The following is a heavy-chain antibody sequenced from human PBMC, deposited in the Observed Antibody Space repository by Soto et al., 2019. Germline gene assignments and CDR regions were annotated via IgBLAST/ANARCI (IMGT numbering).Heavy chain of an antibody. CDR2: IIPISGAA. V-gene: IGHV1-69*06. CDR1: GGTLSNYV. Sequence: QVQLVQSGAKVKKPGSSVKVSCKASGGTLSNYVVNWVRQAPGQGLEWMGRIIPISGAANYAQKFQGRVTITADKSTSTSYMELSSLRSEDTAVYYCARDMTRTVVPYFDFWGQGTLVTVSS. CDR3: ARDMTRTVVPYFDF. J-gene: IGHJ4*02. D-gene: IGHD1-7*01.